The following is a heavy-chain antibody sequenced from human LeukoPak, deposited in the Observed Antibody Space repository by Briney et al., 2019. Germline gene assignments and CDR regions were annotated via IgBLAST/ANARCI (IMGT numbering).Heavy chain of an antibody. CDR3: ARAPGSGSYSVFDY. Sequence: HGASVKVSCKASGYSFTTYALHWVRQAPGQRLEWMGWINTGNGNTKYSQKFQGRVTITRDTSATTAYMELSSLRSEDTAVYHCARAPGSGSYSVFDYWGQGTLVTVSS. CDR2: INTGNGNT. D-gene: IGHD1-26*01. V-gene: IGHV1-3*04. CDR1: GYSFTTYA. J-gene: IGHJ4*02.